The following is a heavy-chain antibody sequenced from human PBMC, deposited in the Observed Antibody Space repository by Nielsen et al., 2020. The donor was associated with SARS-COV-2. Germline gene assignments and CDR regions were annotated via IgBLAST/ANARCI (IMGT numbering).Heavy chain of an antibody. V-gene: IGHV3-15*01. CDR3: TTPFWSGYYYHYYYYGMDV. Sequence: GESLKISCAASGFTFSNAWMSWVRQAPGKGLEWVGRIKSKTDGGTTDYAAPVKGRFTISRDDSKNTLYLQMNSLKTEDTAVYYCTTPFWSGYYYHYYYYGMDVWGQGTTVTVSS. D-gene: IGHD3-3*01. CDR1: GFTFSNAW. CDR2: IKSKTDGGTT. J-gene: IGHJ6*02.